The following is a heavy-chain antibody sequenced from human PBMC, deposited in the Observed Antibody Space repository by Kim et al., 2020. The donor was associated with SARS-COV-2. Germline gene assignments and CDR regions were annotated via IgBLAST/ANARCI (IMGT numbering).Heavy chain of an antibody. CDR3: AKRVQGDDVFDY. CDR1: GFTFRSCA. J-gene: IGHJ4*02. V-gene: IGHV3-23*01. D-gene: IGHD2-21*02. CDR2: ISGSGDST. Sequence: GGSLRLSCAASGFTFRSCAMSWVRQAPGKGLEWVSGISGSGDSTYYADSVKGRFTISRDNSKNTVYLQVNSLRAEDTAVYYCAKRVQGDDVFDYWGQGTLVTVSS.